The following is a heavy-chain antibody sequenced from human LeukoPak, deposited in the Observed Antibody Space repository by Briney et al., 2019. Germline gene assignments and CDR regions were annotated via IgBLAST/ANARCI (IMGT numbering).Heavy chain of an antibody. V-gene: IGHV4-39*07. CDR3: ARVWFGELKRFDP. Sequence: SETLSLTCTVSGGSISSSSYYWGWIRQPPGKGLEWIGSIYYSGSTYYNPSLKSRVTISVDTSKNQFSLKLSSVTAADTAVYYCARVWFGELKRFDPWGQGTLVTVSS. J-gene: IGHJ5*02. D-gene: IGHD3-10*01. CDR2: IYYSGST. CDR1: GGSISSSSYY.